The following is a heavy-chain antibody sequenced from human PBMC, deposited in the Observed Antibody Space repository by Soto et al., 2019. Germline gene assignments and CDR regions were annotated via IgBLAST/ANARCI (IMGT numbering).Heavy chain of an antibody. CDR2: FDPEDGET. Sequence: ASVKVSCKVSGYTLTELSMHWVRQAPGKGLEWMGGFDPEDGETIYAQKFQGRVTMTEDTSTDTAYMELSSLRSEDTAVYYCATDSRTVAAIPVRAFDIWGQGTMVTVSS. CDR1: GYTLTELS. V-gene: IGHV1-24*01. CDR3: ATDSRTVAAIPVRAFDI. J-gene: IGHJ3*02. D-gene: IGHD2-2*02.